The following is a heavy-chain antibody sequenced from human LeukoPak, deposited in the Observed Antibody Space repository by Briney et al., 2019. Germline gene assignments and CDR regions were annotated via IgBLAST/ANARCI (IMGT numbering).Heavy chain of an antibody. Sequence: PSETLSLTCSVSGGSITSYYWSWIRQPPGKGLEWIGYIYYSGNTKYNPSLKSRVTISVDTSKNQFSLKLSSMTAADTAVYFCARLASTVSTRYHFDYWGQGTLVIVSS. D-gene: IGHD1-1*01. CDR1: GGSITSYY. J-gene: IGHJ4*02. CDR3: ARLASTVSTRYHFDY. CDR2: IYYSGNT. V-gene: IGHV4-59*01.